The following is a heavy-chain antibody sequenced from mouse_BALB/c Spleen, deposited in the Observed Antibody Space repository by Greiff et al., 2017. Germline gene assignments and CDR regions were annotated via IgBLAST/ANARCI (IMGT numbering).Heavy chain of an antibody. D-gene: IGHD2-3*01. CDR3: SRWLPFAY. J-gene: IGHJ3*01. V-gene: IGHV14-4*02. CDR1: GFNIKDYY. Sequence: VQLQQSGAELVRSGASVKLSCTASGFNIKDYYMHWVKQRPEQGLEWIGWIDPENGYTEYAPKFQGKATMTADTSSNTAYLQLSSLTSEDTAVYYCSRWLPFAYWGQGTLVTVSA. CDR2: IDPENGYT.